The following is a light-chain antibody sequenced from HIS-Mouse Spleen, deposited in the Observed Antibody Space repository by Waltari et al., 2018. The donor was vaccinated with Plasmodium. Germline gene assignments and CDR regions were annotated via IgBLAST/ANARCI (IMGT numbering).Light chain of an antibody. CDR2: DAS. Sequence: EIVMTQSPATLSVSPGERATLSCRASQSVSSNLAWYQQKPGQAPRLLIYDASTRATGIPARFSGSGSGTEFTLTISSLQSEDFAVYYCQQYNNPRTTFGQGTKLEIK. V-gene: IGKV3-15*01. CDR3: QQYNNPRTT. CDR1: QSVSSN. J-gene: IGKJ2*01.